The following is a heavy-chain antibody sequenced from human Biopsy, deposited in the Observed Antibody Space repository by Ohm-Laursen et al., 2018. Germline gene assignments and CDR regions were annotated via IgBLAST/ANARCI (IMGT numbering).Heavy chain of an antibody. D-gene: IGHD3-22*01. CDR3: AGGLPYYENSGYGAFDM. V-gene: IGHV4-4*07. Sequence: SDTLSLTCTVSGGLNRTHYWNWIRQPSGKALEGIGRIYNTGSTNYNPSLQSRVTMSVDTSKNQFPLKMSSVTAADTAVYYWAGGLPYYENSGYGAFDMWGQGTMVTVSS. J-gene: IGHJ3*02. CDR2: IYNTGST. CDR1: GGLNRTHY.